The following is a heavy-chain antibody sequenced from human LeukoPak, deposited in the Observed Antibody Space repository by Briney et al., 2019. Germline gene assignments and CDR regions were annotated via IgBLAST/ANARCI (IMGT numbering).Heavy chain of an antibody. CDR3: AKDLATNRFTAYDY. CDR2: FSLTGDRT. J-gene: IGHJ4*02. Sequence: GGSLRLSCAASGFTVSSFAMSWVRQAPGKGLEWASGFSLTGDRTYYTDSVKGRFTISRDNSKNTLFLQMNRLRADDTAIYYCAKDLATNRFTAYDYWGQGTLVTVSS. V-gene: IGHV3-23*01. D-gene: IGHD1-14*01. CDR1: GFTVSSFA.